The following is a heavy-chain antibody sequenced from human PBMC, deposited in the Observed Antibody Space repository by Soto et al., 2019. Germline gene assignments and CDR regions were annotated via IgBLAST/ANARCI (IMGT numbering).Heavy chain of an antibody. CDR3: ARGGLWFGDLPWFDP. J-gene: IGHJ5*02. D-gene: IGHD3-10*01. CDR1: GGSFSSYA. V-gene: IGHV1-69*13. Sequence: ASVKVSCKASGGSFSSYAISWVRQAPGQGLEWMGGIIPIFGTANYAQKFQGRVTITAEESTSTAYMELSSLTSEDTAVYYSARGGLWFGDLPWFDPWGQGTLVTVSS. CDR2: IIPIFGTA.